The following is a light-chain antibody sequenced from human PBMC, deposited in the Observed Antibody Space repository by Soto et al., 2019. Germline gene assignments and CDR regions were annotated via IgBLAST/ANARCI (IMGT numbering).Light chain of an antibody. V-gene: IGKV1-5*01. J-gene: IGKJ1*01. CDR1: QSISSW. CDR2: DVS. CDR3: QQYTNYPWT. Sequence: DIQMTQSPPTLSASVGDRVTITCRASQSISSWLAWYQQRPGKAPNLLIYDVSSLESGVPSRFSGSGYGTEFTLTISSLQADDFATYCCQQYTNYPWTFGQGPKVEIK.